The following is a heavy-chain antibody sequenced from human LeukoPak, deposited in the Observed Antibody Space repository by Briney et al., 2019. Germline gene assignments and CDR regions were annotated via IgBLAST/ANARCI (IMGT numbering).Heavy chain of an antibody. CDR2: IWYDGSNK. CDR1: GFTFSSYG. J-gene: IGHJ4*02. CDR3: AKDRHYYDSSGYFY. D-gene: IGHD3-22*01. Sequence: GGSLRLSCAASGFTFSSYGMHWVRQAPGKGLEWVAVIWYDGSNKYYADSVKGRFTISRDNSKNTLYLQMNSLRAEDTAVYYCAKDRHYYDSSGYFYWGQGTLVTVSS. V-gene: IGHV3-33*06.